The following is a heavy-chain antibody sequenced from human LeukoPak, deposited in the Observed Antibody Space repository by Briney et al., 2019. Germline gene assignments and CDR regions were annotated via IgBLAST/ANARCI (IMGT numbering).Heavy chain of an antibody. D-gene: IGHD1-7*01. CDR3: AREPRPEPELRGLYYYYGMDV. Sequence: GASVKVSCKASGYTFTSYYMHWVRQAPGQGLEWMGIINPSGGSTSYAQKFQGRVTMTRDTSTSTVYMELSSLRSEDTAVYYCAREPRPEPELRGLYYYYGMDVWGQGTTVTVSS. CDR2: INPSGGST. J-gene: IGHJ6*02. V-gene: IGHV1-46*01. CDR1: GYTFTSYY.